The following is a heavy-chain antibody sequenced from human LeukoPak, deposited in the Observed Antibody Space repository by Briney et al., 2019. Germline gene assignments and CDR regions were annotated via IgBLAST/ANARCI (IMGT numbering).Heavy chain of an antibody. V-gene: IGHV3-15*01. J-gene: IGHJ4*02. CDR2: IKNKTNGGTT. CDR1: GFTFSDAW. CDR3: ATEFFQKGFNY. D-gene: IGHD3-3*01. Sequence: PGGSLRLSCAASGFTFSDAWMSWVRQAPGKGLEWVGHIKNKTNGGTTDYAAPVKGRFTISRDDSKNTLYLQMNSLKVDDTAVYYCATEFFQKGFNYWGQGTLVTVSS.